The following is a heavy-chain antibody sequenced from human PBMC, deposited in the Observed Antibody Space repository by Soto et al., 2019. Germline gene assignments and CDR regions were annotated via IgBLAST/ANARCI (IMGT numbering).Heavy chain of an antibody. CDR1: GGSISSSSYY. J-gene: IGHJ5*02. Sequence: SETLSLTCTVSGGSISSSSYYWGWIRQPPGKGLEWIGSIYYSGSTYYNPSLKSRVTISVDTSKNQFSLKLSSVTAADTAVYYCARQRLHCSSTSCHNWFDPWGQGTLVTVSS. CDR3: ARQRLHCSSTSCHNWFDP. CDR2: IYYSGST. V-gene: IGHV4-39*01. D-gene: IGHD2-2*01.